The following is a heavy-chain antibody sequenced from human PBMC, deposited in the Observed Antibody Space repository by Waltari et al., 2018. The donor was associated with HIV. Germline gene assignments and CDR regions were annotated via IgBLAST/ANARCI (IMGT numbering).Heavy chain of an antibody. CDR1: GFTFSSYW. CDR2: IKHDGIET. V-gene: IGHV3-7*03. Sequence: EVQLVESGGGLVQPGGSLRLSCAASGFTFSSYWMTWVSRDPGKGLEWVANIKHDGIETYYVDSVKGRFTISRDNAKKSLYLQMNSLRVEDTAVYYCARVRLRGRDGFDIWGQGTMVTVSS. J-gene: IGHJ3*02. D-gene: IGHD1-26*01. CDR3: ARVRLRGRDGFDI.